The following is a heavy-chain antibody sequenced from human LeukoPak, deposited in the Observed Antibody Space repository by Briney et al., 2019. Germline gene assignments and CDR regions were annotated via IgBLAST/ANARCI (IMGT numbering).Heavy chain of an antibody. V-gene: IGHV3-7*05. J-gene: IGHJ4*02. D-gene: IGHD3-3*01. CDR2: IKQDGSEK. CDR3: ARALRTDGSAYSVLDY. Sequence: PGGSLRLSCAASGFTFSSYWMSWVRQAPGKGLEWVANIKQDGSEKHYVDSAKGRFTISRDNTKTSLYLQMTYLRAEDTAVYYCARALRTDGSAYSVLDYWGQGTLVIVSS. CDR1: GFTFSSYW.